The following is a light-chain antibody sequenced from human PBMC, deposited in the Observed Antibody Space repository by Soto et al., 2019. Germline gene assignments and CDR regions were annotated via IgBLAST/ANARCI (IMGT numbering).Light chain of an antibody. CDR3: QQQGT. CDR1: QSLSSSY. CDR2: AAS. Sequence: IVLTKFPGTLSLSPGERATLSCRPSQSLSSSYLVWYQQKPGQAPRLLIYAASRRATGIPDRFSGSGPATEYTLTISRLEPEDSAVYYCQQQGTFGQGTKLEIK. J-gene: IGKJ2*01. V-gene: IGKV3-20*01.